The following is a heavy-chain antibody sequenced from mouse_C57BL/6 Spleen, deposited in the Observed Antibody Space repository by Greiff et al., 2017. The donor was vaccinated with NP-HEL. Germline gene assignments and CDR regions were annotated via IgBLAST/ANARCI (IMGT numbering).Heavy chain of an antibody. J-gene: IGHJ3*01. CDR3: ASPYDYDEGFAY. V-gene: IGHV5-6*01. CDR2: ISSGGSYT. Sequence: EVQLQESGGDLVKPGGSLKLSCAASGFTFSSYGMSWVRQTPDKRLEWVATISSGGSYTYYPDSVKGRFTISRDNAKNTLYLQMSSLKSEDTAMYYCASPYDYDEGFAYWGQGTLVTVSA. CDR1: GFTFSSYG. D-gene: IGHD2-4*01.